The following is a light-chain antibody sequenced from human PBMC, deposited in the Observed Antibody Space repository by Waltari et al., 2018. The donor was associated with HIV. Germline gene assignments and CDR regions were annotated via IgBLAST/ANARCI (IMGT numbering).Light chain of an antibody. V-gene: IGKV2-28*01. CDR3: MQGLQTPQVT. J-gene: IGKJ4*01. CDR2: LTS. CDR1: QSLLHSNGFHH. Sequence: DIVLTQSPLSLTVTPGEPASISCRSRQSLLHSNGFHHLDWYLQKPGQSPQLLIYLTSNRASGVPARFSGSGSGTDFTLKINRVEAGDVGIYYCMQGLQTPQVTFGGGTRVEI.